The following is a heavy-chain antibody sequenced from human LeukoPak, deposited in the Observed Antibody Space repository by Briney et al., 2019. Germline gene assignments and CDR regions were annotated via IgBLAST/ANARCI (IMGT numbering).Heavy chain of an antibody. V-gene: IGHV4-30-4*01. D-gene: IGHD3-10*01. CDR1: GGSISSGDYY. CDR3: ARAPFTMVRGVIRRAFDY. J-gene: IGHJ4*02. Sequence: SETLSLTCTVSGGSISSGDYYWSWIRQPPGKGLEWIGYIYYSGSTYYNPSLKSRVTISVDTSKNQFSLKLSSVTAADTAVYYCARAPFTMVRGVIRRAFDYWGQGTLVTVSS. CDR2: IYYSGST.